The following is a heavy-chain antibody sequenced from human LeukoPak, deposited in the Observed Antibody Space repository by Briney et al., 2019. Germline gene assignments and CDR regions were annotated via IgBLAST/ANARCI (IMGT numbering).Heavy chain of an antibody. CDR2: TRNKANSYTT. D-gene: IGHD2-2*02. V-gene: IGHV3-72*01. Sequence: GGSLRLSCAASGFTFSDHYMDWVRQAPGKGLEWVGRTRNKANSYTTEYAASVKGRFTISRDDSKNSLYLQMNSLKTEDTAVYYCARGLPGLYDYWGQGTLVTVSS. CDR1: GFTFSDHY. CDR3: ARGLPGLYDY. J-gene: IGHJ4*02.